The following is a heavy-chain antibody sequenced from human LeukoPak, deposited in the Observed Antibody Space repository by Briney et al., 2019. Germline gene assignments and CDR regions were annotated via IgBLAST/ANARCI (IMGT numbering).Heavy chain of an antibody. D-gene: IGHD3-22*01. J-gene: IGHJ4*02. Sequence: GGSLRLSCAASGFTFSSYEMNWVRQAPGKGLEWVSYISSSGRTTYYADSVKGRFTISRDNSKNTLYLQMNSLRAEDTAVCYCAKETTMIVVVIPDYWGQGTLVTVPS. CDR2: ISSSGRTT. CDR1: GFTFSSYE. CDR3: AKETTMIVVVIPDY. V-gene: IGHV3-48*03.